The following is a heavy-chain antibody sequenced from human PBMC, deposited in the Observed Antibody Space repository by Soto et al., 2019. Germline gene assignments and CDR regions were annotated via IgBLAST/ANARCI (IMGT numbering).Heavy chain of an antibody. J-gene: IGHJ4*02. CDR3: AKDGHCSGGSCYSGPFDY. D-gene: IGHD2-15*01. CDR1: GFTFSSYA. V-gene: IGHV3-23*01. CDR2: ISGSGGST. Sequence: GGSLRLSCAASGFTFSSYAMSWVRQAPGKGLEWVSAISGSGGSTYYADSVKGRFTISRDNSKNTLYLQMNSLRAEDTAVYYCAKDGHCSGGSCYSGPFDYWGQGTLVTVSS.